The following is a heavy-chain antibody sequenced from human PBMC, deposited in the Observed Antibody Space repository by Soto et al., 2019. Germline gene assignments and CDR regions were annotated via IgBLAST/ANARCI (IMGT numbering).Heavy chain of an antibody. Sequence: SETLSLTCTVSGGSISSYYWNWIRQPPGKGLEWIGYIYYDGSTSYNPSLRSRVTISVDTSKNQFSLILSSVTSADTAVYYCARDQLSSGLYVWFDPWGQGTLVTVSS. D-gene: IGHD6-25*01. CDR2: IYYDGST. V-gene: IGHV4-59*01. J-gene: IGHJ5*02. CDR1: GGSISSYY. CDR3: ARDQLSSGLYVWFDP.